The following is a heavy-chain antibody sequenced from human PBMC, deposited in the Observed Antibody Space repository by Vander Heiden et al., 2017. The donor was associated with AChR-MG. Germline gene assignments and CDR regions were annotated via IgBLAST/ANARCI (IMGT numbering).Heavy chain of an antibody. CDR3: AKGDRMVATRFYHDF. J-gene: IGHJ4*02. D-gene: IGHD2-8*01. V-gene: IGHV3-23*01. CDR2: ISGGGGGT. CDR1: RFTFRRHA. Sequence: EVQLLESGGGLVQPGGSLRLSFAAPRFTFRRHAMSWVRQPPGKGREWVSAISGGGGGTYYADSVKGRFTISRDNSNNTLYLQIHSLRAEDTALYYCAKGDRMVATRFYHDFWGQGTLVTVSS.